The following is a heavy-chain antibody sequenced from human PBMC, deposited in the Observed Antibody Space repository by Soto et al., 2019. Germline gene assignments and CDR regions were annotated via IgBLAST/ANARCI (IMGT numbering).Heavy chain of an antibody. Sequence: SETLSLTCTVSGGSISNYYWNWIRQHPGKGLEWIGYIYYSGSTYYNPSLKSRVTISVDTSKNQFSLRLSSVTAADTAVYYCASRYCSGGSCRLFGWFDPWGQGTLVTVSS. J-gene: IGHJ5*02. CDR3: ASRYCSGGSCRLFGWFDP. D-gene: IGHD2-15*01. CDR1: GGSISNYY. V-gene: IGHV4-59*06. CDR2: IYYSGST.